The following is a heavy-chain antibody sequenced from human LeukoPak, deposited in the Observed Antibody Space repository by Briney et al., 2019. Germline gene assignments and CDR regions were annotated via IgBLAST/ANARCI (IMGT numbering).Heavy chain of an antibody. CDR3: ARLVYDYSDYYYFDY. CDR2: IIPIFGTA. J-gene: IGHJ4*02. Sequence: SVKVSCKASGGTFSSYAISWVQQAPGQGLEWMGGIIPIFGTANYAQKFQGRVTITTDESTSTAYMELSSLRSEDTAVYYCARLVYDYSDYYYFDYWGQGTLVTISS. D-gene: IGHD4-11*01. V-gene: IGHV1-69*05. CDR1: GGTFSSYA.